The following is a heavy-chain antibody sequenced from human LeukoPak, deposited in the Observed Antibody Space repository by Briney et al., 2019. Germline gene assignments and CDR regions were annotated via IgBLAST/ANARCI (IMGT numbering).Heavy chain of an antibody. V-gene: IGHV1-2*02. Sequence: GASVKVSCKASGYTFTDYYMHWVRQAPGQGPEWMGWISTNRGGTNYAQKFKGRVTMTRDTSISTAYMELTSLTSDDTAVYFCARGGGGLAYWGPGTLVTVSS. D-gene: IGHD2-15*01. CDR1: GYTFTDYY. CDR2: ISTNRGGT. CDR3: ARGGGGLAY. J-gene: IGHJ4*02.